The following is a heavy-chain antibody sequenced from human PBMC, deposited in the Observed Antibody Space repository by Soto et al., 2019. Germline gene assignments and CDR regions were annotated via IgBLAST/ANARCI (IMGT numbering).Heavy chain of an antibody. CDR1: GGSFSGYY. CDR3: ARVASAYDSFDI. D-gene: IGHD6-6*01. V-gene: IGHV4-34*01. CDR2: INHSGSP. Sequence: QVQLQQWGAGLLKPSETLSLTCAVYGGSFSGYYWSWLRQPPEEGLEWIGEINHSGSPSYNPSLKSRVTISVDTSKNQFSLKLSSVTAADTAVYYCARVASAYDSFDIWGQGTMVTVSS. J-gene: IGHJ3*02.